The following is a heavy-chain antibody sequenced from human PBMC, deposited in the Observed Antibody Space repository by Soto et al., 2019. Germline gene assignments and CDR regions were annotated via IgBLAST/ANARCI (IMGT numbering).Heavy chain of an antibody. J-gene: IGHJ4*02. V-gene: IGHV4-30-2*01. Sequence: SETLSLTCAVSGGSVSAAGYSWSWIRQPPGGGLEWIGYIYHSGTTLYNPSLKTRFTISRDNAKNSLYLEMNSLRAEDTAVYYCARESEDLTSNFDYWGQGTLVTVSS. CDR1: GGSVSAAGYS. CDR2: IYHSGTT. CDR3: ARESEDLTSNFDY.